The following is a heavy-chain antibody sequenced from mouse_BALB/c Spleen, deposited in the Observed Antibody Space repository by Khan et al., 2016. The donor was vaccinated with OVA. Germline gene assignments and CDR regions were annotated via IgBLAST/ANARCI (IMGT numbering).Heavy chain of an antibody. CDR3: ARHAYYYNSEGFAY. V-gene: IGHV5-6*01. D-gene: IGHD1-1*01. Sequence: EVELVESGGDFVKPGGSLKLSCAASGFTFSTYGMSWVRQTPDMRLEWVTTISSGGHYTYYPDTVKGRFTISRDNAKNSLYLQMSSLKSEDTAIYYCARHAYYYNSEGFAYWGQGTLVTVSA. J-gene: IGHJ3*01. CDR1: GFTFSTYG. CDR2: ISSGGHYT.